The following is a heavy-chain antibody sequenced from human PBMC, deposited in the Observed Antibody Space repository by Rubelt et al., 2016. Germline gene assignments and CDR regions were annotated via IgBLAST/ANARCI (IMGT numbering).Heavy chain of an antibody. CDR2: INHSGST. J-gene: IGHJ4*02. CDR3: AGGYSSGWYQDTLDY. D-gene: IGHD6-19*01. Sequence: QVQLQESGPGLVEPSETLSLTCTVSGGSISSSCYYWGWIRQPPGKGLEWIGEINHSGSTNYNPSLKSRVTISVDTSKNQFSLKLSSVTAADTAVYYCAGGYSSGWYQDTLDYWGQGTLVTVSS. CDR1: GGSISSSCYY. V-gene: IGHV4-39*07.